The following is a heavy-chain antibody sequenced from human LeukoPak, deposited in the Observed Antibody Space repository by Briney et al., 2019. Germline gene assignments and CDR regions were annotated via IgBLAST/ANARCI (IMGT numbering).Heavy chain of an antibody. CDR1: GGSISSSSYY. Sequence: SETLSLTCTVSGGSISSSSYYWGWIRQPPGKGLEWIGSIYYSGSTYYNPSLKSRVTISVDTSKNQFSLKLSSVTAADTAVYYCAARYWDYYYMDVWGKGTTVTISS. CDR3: AARYWDYYYMDV. D-gene: IGHD3-10*01. V-gene: IGHV4-39*01. J-gene: IGHJ6*03. CDR2: IYYSGST.